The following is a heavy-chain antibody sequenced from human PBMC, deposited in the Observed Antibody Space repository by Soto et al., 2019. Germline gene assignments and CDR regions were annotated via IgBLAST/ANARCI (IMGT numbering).Heavy chain of an antibody. CDR2: ISTAGDT. V-gene: IGHV3-13*01. D-gene: IGHD2-15*01. J-gene: IGHJ4*02. CDR3: ARGRLISLYYFDY. Sequence: EVQLVESGGGLVQPGGSLRLSCAASGFTFSNYDMHWVRQVTGKGLEWVSTISTAGDTYYPGSVKGRFTISRENAKNSLYLQMNSLRAEDTAVYYCARGRLISLYYFDYWGQGTLVTVSS. CDR1: GFTFSNYD.